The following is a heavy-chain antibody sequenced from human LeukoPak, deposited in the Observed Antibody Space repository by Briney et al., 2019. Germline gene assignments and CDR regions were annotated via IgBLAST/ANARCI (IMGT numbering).Heavy chain of an antibody. CDR1: GFTFSTYA. CDR2: MSGSATYT. CDR3: AKRKEASGTYHYYGMDV. D-gene: IGHD6-13*01. V-gene: IGHV3-23*01. Sequence: GGSLRLSCAASGFTFSTYAMSCVRQSPGKGLEWVSCMSGSATYTHYADSVKGRFTISRDNSKNTLYLQMNSLRAEDTAVYYCAKRKEASGTYHYYGMDVWGKGTTVTVSS. J-gene: IGHJ6*04.